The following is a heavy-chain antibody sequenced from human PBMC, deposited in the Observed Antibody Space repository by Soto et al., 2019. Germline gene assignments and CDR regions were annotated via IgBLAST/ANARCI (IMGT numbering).Heavy chain of an antibody. CDR2: IYWDDDK. CDR1: GFSLSTSGVG. D-gene: IGHD5-18*01. CDR3: AHLPWKQLWPRAPVVY. J-gene: IGHJ4*02. V-gene: IGHV2-5*02. Sequence: SGPTLVNPTQTLTLTCTFSGFSLSTSGVGVGWIRQPPGKALEWFGIIYWDDDKRYSPSLKSRVSITKDTSKNQLVLTMTNMEPVDAATYYCAHLPWKQLWPRAPVVYWSQGTPVTVSS.